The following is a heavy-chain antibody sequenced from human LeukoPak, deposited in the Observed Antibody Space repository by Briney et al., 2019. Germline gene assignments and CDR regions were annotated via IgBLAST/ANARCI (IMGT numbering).Heavy chain of an antibody. CDR2: INPSGGST. CDR3: ARDRSGYHAY. V-gene: IGHV1-46*01. J-gene: IGHJ4*02. D-gene: IGHD3-3*01. Sequence: ASVKVSCKASGYTFTSYGISWVRQAPGQGLEWMGIINPSGGSTSYAQKFQGRVTMTRDTSTSTVYMELSSLRSEDTAVYYCARDRSGYHAYWGQGTLVTVSS. CDR1: GYTFTSYG.